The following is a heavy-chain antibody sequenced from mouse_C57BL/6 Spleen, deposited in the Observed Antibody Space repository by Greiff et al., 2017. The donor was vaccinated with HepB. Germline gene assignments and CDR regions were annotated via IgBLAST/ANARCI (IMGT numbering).Heavy chain of an antibody. J-gene: IGHJ3*01. Sequence: EVQGVESGEGLVKPGGSLKLSCAASGFTFSSYAMSWVRQTPEKRLEWVAYISSGGDYIYYADTVKGRFTISRDNARNTLYLQMSSLKSEDTAMYYCTRDRRDGGFAYWGQGTLVTVSA. D-gene: IGHD3-3*01. CDR2: ISSGGDYI. CDR3: TRDRRDGGFAY. CDR1: GFTFSSYA. V-gene: IGHV5-9-1*02.